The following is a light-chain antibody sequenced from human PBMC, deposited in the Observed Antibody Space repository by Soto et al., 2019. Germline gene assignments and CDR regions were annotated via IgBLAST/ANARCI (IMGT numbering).Light chain of an antibody. CDR3: QQYGSSPPLT. Sequence: EIVLTQSPGTLSLSPGERATLSCRASQSVSNNYLAWYQQKPGQAPRLLIYGASTRATGIPDRFSGSGSGTDFTLSISSLEPEDLPVYYCQQYGSSPPLTFGGGTKVQIK. CDR2: GAS. J-gene: IGKJ4*01. V-gene: IGKV3-20*01. CDR1: QSVSNNY.